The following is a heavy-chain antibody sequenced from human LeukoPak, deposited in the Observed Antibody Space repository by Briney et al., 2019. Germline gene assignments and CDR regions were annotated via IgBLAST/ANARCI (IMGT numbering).Heavy chain of an antibody. J-gene: IGHJ3*01. CDR3: ARSSYSSSSSV. Sequence: GGSLRLSCAVSGFTFSGFWMSWSRQAPGKGLEWVASINSDGSEEYYADVVRGRFTISRDNAKNSLYLQINSLRAEDTAVYYCARSSYSSSSSVWGQGTMVTVSS. CDR1: GFTFSGFW. D-gene: IGHD6-6*01. V-gene: IGHV3-7*03. CDR2: INSDGSEE.